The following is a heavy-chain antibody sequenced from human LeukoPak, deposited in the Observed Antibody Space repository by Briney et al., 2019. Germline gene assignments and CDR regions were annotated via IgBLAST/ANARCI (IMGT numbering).Heavy chain of an antibody. CDR2: IVVGSGHT. Sequence: ASVKVSCKASGFTFTSSAVQWVRQARGQRLEWIGWIVVGSGHTNYAQKFQERLTITRDMSTRTAYMELSSLRSDDTAVYYCAVHPGYSSWTAHRGILDYWGQGTLVTVSS. J-gene: IGHJ4*02. CDR3: AVHPGYSSWTAHRGILDY. D-gene: IGHD6-13*01. CDR1: GFTFTSSA. V-gene: IGHV1-58*01.